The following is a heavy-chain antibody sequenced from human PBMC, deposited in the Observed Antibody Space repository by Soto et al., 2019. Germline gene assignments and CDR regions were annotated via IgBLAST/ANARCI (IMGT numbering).Heavy chain of an antibody. CDR2: IYYSGST. CDR1: GGSISSGGYY. D-gene: IGHD5-12*01. J-gene: IGHJ4*02. CDR3: ARDKGGYSGYEYYFDY. Sequence: QVQLQESGPGLVKPSQTLSLTCTVSGGSISSGGYYWSWIRQHPGKGLEWIGYIYYSGSTYYNPSLKSRVTRSVDTSKNQFSLKLSSVTAADTAVYYCARDKGGYSGYEYYFDYWGQGTLVTVSS. V-gene: IGHV4-31*03.